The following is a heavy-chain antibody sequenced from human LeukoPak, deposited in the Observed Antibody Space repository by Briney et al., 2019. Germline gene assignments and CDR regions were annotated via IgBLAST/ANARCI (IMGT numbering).Heavy chain of an antibody. V-gene: IGHV4-59*01. D-gene: IGHD6-13*01. CDR3: AGGDSSSWVDY. CDR2: MLYRGST. Sequence: SETLSLTCTVSGGSISSYYWYWIRQPPGKGPEWIGNMLYRGSTNYNPCLKSRVTISADVSKNQFSLRLSSVTAADTAIYYCAGGDSSSWVDYWGQGTLVTVSS. J-gene: IGHJ4*02. CDR1: GGSISSYY.